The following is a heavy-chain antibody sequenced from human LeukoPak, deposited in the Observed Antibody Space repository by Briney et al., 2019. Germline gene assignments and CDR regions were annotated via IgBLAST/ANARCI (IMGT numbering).Heavy chain of an antibody. J-gene: IGHJ4*02. V-gene: IGHV1-2*02. CDR3: ARRRDGYKPFDY. CDR2: INPNSGGT. CDR1: GYTFTGYY. Sequence: ASVKVSCKASGYTFTGYYMHWVRQAPGQGLEWMGWINPNSGGTNYAQKLQGRVTMTTDTSTSTAYMELRSLRSDDTAVYYCARRRDGYKPFDYWGQGTLVTVSS. D-gene: IGHD5-24*01.